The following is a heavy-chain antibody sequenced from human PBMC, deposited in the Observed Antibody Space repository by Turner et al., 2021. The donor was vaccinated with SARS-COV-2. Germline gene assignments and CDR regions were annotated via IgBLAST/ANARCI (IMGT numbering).Heavy chain of an antibody. CDR2: LNDDGAHT. CDR3: AKGGWGAFDY. V-gene: IGHV3-23*01. J-gene: IGHJ4*02. Sequence: EVQLLESGGGSVQPGGSRRLSCAASGFTFKNYGMNWVRQAPGKGLEWVPGLNDDGAHTLYADSVRGRFTISRDSFNNMVYLQMNSLRADDMAVYYCAKGGWGAFDYWGQGILVIVSS. CDR1: GFTFKNYG. D-gene: IGHD3-16*01.